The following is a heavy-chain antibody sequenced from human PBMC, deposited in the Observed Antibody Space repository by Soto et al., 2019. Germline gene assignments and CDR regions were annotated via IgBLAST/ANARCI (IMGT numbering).Heavy chain of an antibody. D-gene: IGHD2-15*01. CDR3: ARGSDIIGVVAAAPSWFDP. CDR1: GGTLSSYA. Sequence: QVQLVQSGAEVKKPGSSVKVSCKASGGTLSSYAISWVRQAPGPGLEWMGGIIPIFVTANYAQKFQGRVNITADASPSQVYMVLSSLRSEDTAVYACARGSDIIGVVAAAPSWFDPWGQGTLVTVSS. V-gene: IGHV1-69*12. J-gene: IGHJ5*02. CDR2: IIPIFVTA.